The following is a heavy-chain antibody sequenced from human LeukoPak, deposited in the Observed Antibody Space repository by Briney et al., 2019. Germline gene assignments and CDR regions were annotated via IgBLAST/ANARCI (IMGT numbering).Heavy chain of an antibody. J-gene: IGHJ6*02. D-gene: IGHD4-17*01. Sequence: ASVKVSCKASGFTFTSSAVQWVRQARGQRLEWIGWIVVGSGNTNYAQKFQERVTITRDMSTSTAYMELGSLRSEDTAVYYCAADHGDYESYYYYGMDVWGQGTTVTVSS. CDR2: IVVGSGNT. CDR1: GFTFTSSA. V-gene: IGHV1-58*01. CDR3: AADHGDYESYYYYGMDV.